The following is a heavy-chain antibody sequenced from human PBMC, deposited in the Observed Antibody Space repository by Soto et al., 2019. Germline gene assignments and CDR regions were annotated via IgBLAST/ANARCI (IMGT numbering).Heavy chain of an antibody. D-gene: IGHD5-18*01. J-gene: IGHJ6*02. CDR1: GYTFTSYD. CDR3: ARRDQLGYYYYGMDV. CDR2: MNPNSGNT. Sequence: ASVKVSCKASGYTFTSYDINWVRQATGQGLEWMGWMNPNSGNTGYAQKFQGRVTMTRNTSISTAYLQWSSLKASDTAMYYCARRDQLGYYYYGMDVWGQGTTVTVSS. V-gene: IGHV1-8*01.